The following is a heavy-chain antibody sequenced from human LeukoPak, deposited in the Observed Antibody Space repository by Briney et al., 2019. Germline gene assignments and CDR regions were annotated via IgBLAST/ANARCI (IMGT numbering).Heavy chain of an antibody. CDR2: INPNSGGT. Sequence: ASVKVSCKASGYTFTGYYMHWVRQAPGQGLEWMGWINPNSGGTNYAQKFQGRVTMTRDTSISTAYMELSRLRSDDTAVYYCARAGLTIVVVPAAIGYHYYYMDVWGKGTTVTVSS. CDR1: GYTFTGYY. J-gene: IGHJ6*03. D-gene: IGHD2-2*01. CDR3: ARAGLTIVVVPAAIGYHYYYMDV. V-gene: IGHV1-2*02.